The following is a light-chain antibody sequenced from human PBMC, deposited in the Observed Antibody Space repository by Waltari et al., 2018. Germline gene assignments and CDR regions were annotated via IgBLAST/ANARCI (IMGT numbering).Light chain of an antibody. CDR1: QGISSF. CDR2: AAS. Sequence: QLTQSPSSLSASVGDRVTITCRASQGISSFLAWYQQKAGKATKLLIYAASTLQSGVPSRFSGSGSGTDFTLTIRSLQPEDFATYYCQQLNSYPPTFGGGTKVEIK. J-gene: IGKJ4*01. V-gene: IGKV1-9*01. CDR3: QQLNSYPPT.